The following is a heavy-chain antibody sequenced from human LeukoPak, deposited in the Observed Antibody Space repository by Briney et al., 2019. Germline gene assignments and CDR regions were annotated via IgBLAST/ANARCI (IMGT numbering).Heavy chain of an antibody. J-gene: IGHJ5*02. Sequence: GASVKVSCKASGYTFTGYYMHWVRQAPGQGLEWMGWINPNSGGTNYAQKFQGRVTMTRDTSISTAYMELSRLRSDDTAVYYCARNKYSSVWHDNWFDAWGQGTPVTVSS. CDR2: INPNSGGT. CDR1: GYTFTGYY. D-gene: IGHD6-25*01. V-gene: IGHV1-2*02. CDR3: ARNKYSSVWHDNWFDA.